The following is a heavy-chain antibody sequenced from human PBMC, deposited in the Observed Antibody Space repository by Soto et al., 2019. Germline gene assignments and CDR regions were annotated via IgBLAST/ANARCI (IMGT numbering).Heavy chain of an antibody. V-gene: IGHV3-33*01. J-gene: IGHJ6*02. CDR3: ARDIYTTSYYYYSMDV. CDR1: GFTFSSYG. CDR2: IWYDGSNK. Sequence: QVQLVESGGGVVQPGRSLRLSCAASGFTFSSYGMHWVRQAPGKGLEWVAVIWYDGSNKYYADSVKGRFTISRDDSKNTLSLQMDSLRAEDTAVYYCARDIYTTSYYYYSMDVWGQGTTVTVSS. D-gene: IGHD2-2*02.